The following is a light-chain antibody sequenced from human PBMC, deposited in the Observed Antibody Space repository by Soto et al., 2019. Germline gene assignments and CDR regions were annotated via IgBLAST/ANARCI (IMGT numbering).Light chain of an antibody. Sequence: DLQMTQSTSSLSASLGARSTTTCLASQTINTYLNWYQQKPGKATKLLIHAASSLQSGVPSRFSGSGSGTDFTITISSLQPEDFATYYCQQSYRTPLTFGPGTKVEI. J-gene: IGKJ4*01. V-gene: IGKV1-39*01. CDR1: QTINTY. CDR3: QQSYRTPLT. CDR2: AAS.